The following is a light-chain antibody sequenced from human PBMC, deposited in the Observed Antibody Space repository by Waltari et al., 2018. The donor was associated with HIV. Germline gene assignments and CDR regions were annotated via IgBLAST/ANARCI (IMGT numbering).Light chain of an antibody. CDR1: QPISSY. J-gene: IGKJ1*01. V-gene: IGKV1-39*01. CDR2: SAS. Sequence: DVQMTQSPSSLSASVGDTVTITCRAGQPISSYLNWYQQKPGKAPKLLIYSASTLQSGVPSRVSGSGSGTDFTLTISSLQPEDSATYYCQQSYSNPWTFGQGIKVEIK. CDR3: QQSYSNPWT.